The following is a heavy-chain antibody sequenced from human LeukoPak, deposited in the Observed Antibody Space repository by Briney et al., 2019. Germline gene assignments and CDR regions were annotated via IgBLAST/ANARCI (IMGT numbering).Heavy chain of an antibody. D-gene: IGHD5-18*01. Sequence: GGSLRLSCEVSGFTFSSYDMNWVRQAPGKGLEWVSFITASGRSIYSADSLKDRFIISRDNAKNSLYLQMNSLRAEDTAVYYCAKDRRYSYGYDYWGQGTLVTVSS. J-gene: IGHJ4*02. V-gene: IGHV3-48*03. CDR2: ITASGRSI. CDR3: AKDRRYSYGYDY. CDR1: GFTFSSYD.